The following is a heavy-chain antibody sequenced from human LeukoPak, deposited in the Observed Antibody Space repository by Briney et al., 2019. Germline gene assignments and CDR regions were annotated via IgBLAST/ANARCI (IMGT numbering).Heavy chain of an antibody. D-gene: IGHD2-15*01. CDR2: IYSGGTT. V-gene: IGHV3-66*01. Sequence: PGGSLRLSCAASGFTVSSNYMSWVRQAPGKGLEWVSVIYSGGTTYYADSVKGRFTISRDNSKNTLSLQMNSLRAEDTAVYYCAKDGQSLGYCSGGSCSGNWFDPWGQGTLVTASS. CDR1: GFTVSSNY. CDR3: AKDGQSLGYCSGGSCSGNWFDP. J-gene: IGHJ5*02.